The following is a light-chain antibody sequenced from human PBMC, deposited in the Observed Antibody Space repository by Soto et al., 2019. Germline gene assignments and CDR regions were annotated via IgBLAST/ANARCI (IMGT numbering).Light chain of an antibody. CDR3: QQRSNWPPVIT. V-gene: IGKV3-11*01. CDR1: QSFSSY. J-gene: IGKJ5*01. CDR2: DAS. Sequence: EIVLTQSPATLSLSPGERATLSCRASQSFSSYLAWYQQKPGQAPRLLIYDASKRATGIPAMFSGRVSGTDFTLTISSLEPEDFAVYYCQQRSNWPPVITFGQGTRLAIK.